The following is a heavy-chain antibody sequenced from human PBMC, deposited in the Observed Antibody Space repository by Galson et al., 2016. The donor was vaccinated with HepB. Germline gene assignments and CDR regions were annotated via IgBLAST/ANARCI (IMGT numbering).Heavy chain of an antibody. CDR3: ARDYGAGGFYYFDY. D-gene: IGHD6-13*01. CDR1: GDTFIGYY. CDR2: INPTGGST. Sequence: SVKVSCKASGDTFIGYYMHWVRQAPGRGLEWVGVINPTGGSTDFAPRFQDRVTLTRDTSTGTVYMELTSLTSDDTAVYYWARDYGAGGFYYFDYWGQGTLITVSS. V-gene: IGHV1-46*01. J-gene: IGHJ4*02.